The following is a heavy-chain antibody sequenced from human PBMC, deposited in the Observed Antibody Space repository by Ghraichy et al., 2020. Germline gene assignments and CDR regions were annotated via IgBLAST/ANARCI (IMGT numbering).Heavy chain of an antibody. CDR3: ARAKGTSRAYYYYGMDV. Sequence: SETLSLTCTVSGGSISSGGYYWSWIRQHPGKGLEWIGYFYYSGSTYYNPSLKSRVTISVDTSKNQFSLKLSSVTAADTAVYYCARAKGTSRAYYYYGMDVWGQGTTVTVSS. CDR2: FYYSGST. J-gene: IGHJ6*02. V-gene: IGHV4-31*03. D-gene: IGHD2-2*01. CDR1: GGSISSGGYY.